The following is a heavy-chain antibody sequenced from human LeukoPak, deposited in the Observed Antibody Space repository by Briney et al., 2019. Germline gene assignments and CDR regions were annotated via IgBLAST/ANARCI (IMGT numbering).Heavy chain of an antibody. CDR2: IRHDGSNK. Sequence: QTGGSLRLSCAASGFTFSSYGMHWVRQAPGKGLEWVAVIRHDGSNKFYADSVKGRFTISRDNSKNTLYLQMNSLRAEDTAVYYCAKDTKFDPWGQGTLVTVSS. CDR1: GFTFSSYG. J-gene: IGHJ5*02. D-gene: IGHD3-3*01. V-gene: IGHV3-30*02. CDR3: AKDTKFDP.